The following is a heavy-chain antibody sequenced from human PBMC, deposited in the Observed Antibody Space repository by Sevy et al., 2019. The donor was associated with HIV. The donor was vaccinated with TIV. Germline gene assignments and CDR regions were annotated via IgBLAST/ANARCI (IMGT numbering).Heavy chain of an antibody. CDR3: AKYQEKGDYGDYYYYYGMDV. J-gene: IGHJ6*02. CDR1: GFTFSSYG. D-gene: IGHD4-17*01. CDR2: VSYLGRNK. Sequence: GGSLRLSCAGSGFTFSSYGVHWVRQTPGKGLEWVAFVSYLGRNKFYADSVKGRFTISRDNSNNTLYLQMNSLRREDTAVYYCAKYQEKGDYGDYYYYYGMDVWGQGTTVTVSS. V-gene: IGHV3-30*18.